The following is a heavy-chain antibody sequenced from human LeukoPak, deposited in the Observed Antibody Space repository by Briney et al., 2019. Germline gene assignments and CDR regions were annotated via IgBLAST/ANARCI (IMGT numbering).Heavy chain of an antibody. CDR2: ISAYNGNT. CDR3: ARDRDYGDYNTQDLFVY. V-gene: IGHV1-18*01. J-gene: IGHJ4*02. D-gene: IGHD4-17*01. CDR1: GYTFTNFG. Sequence: RASVKVSCKASGYTFTNFGISWVRQAPGQGLEWMGWISAYNGNTNYAQRLQGRVTMTTDTSTSTAYMELRSLRSDDTAVYYCARDRDYGDYNTQDLFVYWGQGTLVTVSS.